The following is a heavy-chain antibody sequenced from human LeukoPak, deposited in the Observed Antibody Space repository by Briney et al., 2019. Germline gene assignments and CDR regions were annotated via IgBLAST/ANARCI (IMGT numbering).Heavy chain of an antibody. Sequence: SETLSLTCAVYGGSFSGYYWSWIRQPPGKGLEWIGEINHSGSTNYNPSLKSRVTISVDTSKNQFSLKLSSVTAADTAVYYCARGYDSSGYLTSNYNWFDPWGQGTLVTVSS. J-gene: IGHJ5*02. D-gene: IGHD3-22*01. CDR2: INHSGST. V-gene: IGHV4-34*01. CDR3: ARGYDSSGYLTSNYNWFDP. CDR1: GGSFSGYY.